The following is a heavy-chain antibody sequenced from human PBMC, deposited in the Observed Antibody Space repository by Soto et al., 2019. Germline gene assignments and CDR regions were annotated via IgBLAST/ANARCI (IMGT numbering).Heavy chain of an antibody. CDR2: IYYSGST. J-gene: IGHJ5*02. CDR3: ARRSYGSGSYPRFDP. V-gene: IGHV4-59*08. CDR1: GGSISSYY. Sequence: SETLSLTCTVSGGSISSYYWSWIRQPPGKGLEWIGYIYYSGSTNYNPSLKSRVTISVDTSKNQFSLKLSSVTAADTAVYYCARRSYGSGSYPRFDPWGQGTLVTVSS. D-gene: IGHD3-10*01.